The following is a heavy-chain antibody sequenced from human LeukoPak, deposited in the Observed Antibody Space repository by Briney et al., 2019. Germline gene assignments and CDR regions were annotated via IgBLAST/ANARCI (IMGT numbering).Heavy chain of an antibody. CDR2: IYSGGST. D-gene: IGHD6-13*01. CDR1: GFTVSSNY. Sequence: GGSLRLSCAASGFTVSSNYMSWVRQAPGKGLEWVSVIYSGGSTYYADSVKGRFTISRHNSKNTLNLQMNSLRAEDTAVYYCARDQSSSSWYPGWFDPWGQGTLVTVSS. J-gene: IGHJ5*02. V-gene: IGHV3-53*04. CDR3: ARDQSSSSWYPGWFDP.